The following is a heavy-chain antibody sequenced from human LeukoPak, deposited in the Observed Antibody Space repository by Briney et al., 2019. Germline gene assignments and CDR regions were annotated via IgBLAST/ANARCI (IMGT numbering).Heavy chain of an antibody. CDR3: ARGELTYLLYYYYYYMDV. CDR1: GYTFTSCG. D-gene: IGHD3-10*01. J-gene: IGHJ6*03. CDR2: ISAYNGNT. Sequence: ASVKVSCKASGYTFTSCGISWVRQAPGQGLEWMGWISAYNGNTNYAQKLQGRVTMTTDTSTSTAYMELRSLRSDDTAVYYCARGELTYLLYYYYYYMDVWGKGTTVTVSS. V-gene: IGHV1-18*01.